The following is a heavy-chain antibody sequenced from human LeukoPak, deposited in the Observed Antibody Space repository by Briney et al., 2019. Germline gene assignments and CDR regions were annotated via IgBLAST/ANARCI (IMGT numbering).Heavy chain of an antibody. CDR3: ARQAGSPWYLDY. CDR1: GFTFSNFW. CDR2: IKPDGSEK. D-gene: IGHD1-26*01. J-gene: IGHJ4*02. V-gene: IGHV3-7*01. Sequence: GGSLRLSCAASGFTFSNFWMSWVRQAPGKGLEWVANIKPDGSEKYYVDSVRGRFTISRDNAKNSLFLQLNGLRADDTAVYYCARQAGSPWYLDYWGQGTLVTVSS.